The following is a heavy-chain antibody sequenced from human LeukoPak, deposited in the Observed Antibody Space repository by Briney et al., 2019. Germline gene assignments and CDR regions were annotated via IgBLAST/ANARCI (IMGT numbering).Heavy chain of an antibody. CDR1: GFTFSRYS. D-gene: IGHD3-16*01. V-gene: IGHV3-64D*09. CDR3: VKGIWSKPKYYFDY. Sequence: GGSLRLSCSASGFTFSRYSMYWVRQAPGKGLEYVSAITTNGGSTYYADSVKGRFTISRDNSKNALYLQMSSLRAEDTAVYYCVKGIWSKPKYYFDYWGQGTLVTVSS. CDR2: ITTNGGST. J-gene: IGHJ4*02.